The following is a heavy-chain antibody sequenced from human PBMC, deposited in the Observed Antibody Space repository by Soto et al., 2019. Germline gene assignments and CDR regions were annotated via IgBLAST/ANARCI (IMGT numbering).Heavy chain of an antibody. D-gene: IGHD3-3*01. Sequence: QVQLVESGGGVVQPGRSLRLSCAASGFTFSSYAMHWVRQAQGKGLEWVAVISYDGSNKYYADSVKGRFTISRDNSKNTLYLQMNSLRDEDTAVYYCARDPGGIDFAEWTYYFDSWGQGTLVTVSS. CDR3: ARDPGGIDFAEWTYYFDS. J-gene: IGHJ4*02. CDR1: GFTFSSYA. V-gene: IGHV3-30-3*01. CDR2: ISYDGSNK.